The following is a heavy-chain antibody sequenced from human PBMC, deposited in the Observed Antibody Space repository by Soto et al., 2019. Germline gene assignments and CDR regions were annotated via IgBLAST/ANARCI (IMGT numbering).Heavy chain of an antibody. V-gene: IGHV3-66*04. Sequence: PGGSLRLSCAASGFTVSSNYMSWVRQAPGKGLEWVSVIYSGGSTYYADSVKGRFTISRDNSKNTLYLQMNSLRAEDTAVYYCARHLPSPGERYFDWFDPFDYWGQGTLVTVSS. J-gene: IGHJ4*02. CDR1: GFTVSSNY. CDR3: ARHLPSPGERYFDWFDPFDY. CDR2: IYSGGST. D-gene: IGHD3-9*01.